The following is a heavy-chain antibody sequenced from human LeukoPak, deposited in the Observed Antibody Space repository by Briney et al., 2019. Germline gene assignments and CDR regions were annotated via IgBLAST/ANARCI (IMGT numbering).Heavy chain of an antibody. Sequence: GSLRLSXAASGFTFSSYSMNWVRQAPGKGLEWIGSIYYSGSTYYNPSLKSRVTISVDTSKNQFSLKLSSVTAADTAVYYCARTVVDIVVVPAGMSDGRNYYYYMDVWGKGTTVTVSS. J-gene: IGHJ6*03. CDR3: ARTVVDIVVVPAGMSDGRNYYYYMDV. CDR1: GFTFSSYSMN. V-gene: IGHV4-59*05. D-gene: IGHD2-2*03. CDR2: IYYSGST.